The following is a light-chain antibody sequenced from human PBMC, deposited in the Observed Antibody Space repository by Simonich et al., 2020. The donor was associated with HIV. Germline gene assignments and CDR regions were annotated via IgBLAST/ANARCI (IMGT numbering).Light chain of an antibody. J-gene: IGKJ1*01. CDR2: WAS. Sequence: DIVMTQSPDSLAVSLGERATINCKSSQSVLYSSNSKNYLAWYQQKPGQPPKLLIYWASTRESGVPYRFSGSGSGTDFTLTISSLQAEDVAVYYCQQYYSTPQTFGQGTNVEIK. V-gene: IGKV4-1*01. CDR1: QSVLYSSNSKNY. CDR3: QQYYSTPQT.